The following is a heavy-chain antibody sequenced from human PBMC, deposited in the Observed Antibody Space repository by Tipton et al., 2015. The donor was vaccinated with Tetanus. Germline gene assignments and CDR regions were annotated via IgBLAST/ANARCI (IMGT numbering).Heavy chain of an antibody. J-gene: IGHJ4*02. CDR1: GFTFRSYG. V-gene: IGHV3-7*01. D-gene: IGHD2-21*01. CDR3: ANKGGGDSDY. Sequence: SLRLSCVASGFTFRSYGMSWVRQAPGKGLEWVANIKGDGSEKNYVDSLKGRFTISRDNAKNSLYLRMSSLRVEDTAVYYCANKGGGDSDYWGQGALVTVSS. CDR2: IKGDGSEK.